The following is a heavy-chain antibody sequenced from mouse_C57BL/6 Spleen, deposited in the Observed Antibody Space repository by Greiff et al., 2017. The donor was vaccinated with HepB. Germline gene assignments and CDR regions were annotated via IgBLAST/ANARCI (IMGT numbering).Heavy chain of an antibody. J-gene: IGHJ3*01. CDR1: GFSFTSYA. Sequence: VKLMESGPGLVAPSQSLSITCTVSGFSFTSYAISWVRQPPGKGLEWLGVIWTGGGTNYNSALKSRLSISKANSKSQVFLKMNSLQTDDTARYYCASYGSSSPWFAYWGQGTLVTVSA. CDR2: IWTGGGT. D-gene: IGHD1-1*01. CDR3: ASYGSSSPWFAY. V-gene: IGHV2-9-1*01.